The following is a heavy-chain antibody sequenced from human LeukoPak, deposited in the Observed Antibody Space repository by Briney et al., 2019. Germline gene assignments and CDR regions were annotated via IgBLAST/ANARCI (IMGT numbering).Heavy chain of an antibody. V-gene: IGHV1-69*13. Sequence: GASVKVSCKASGYTFTGYYMHWVRQAPGQGLEWMGGIIPIFGTANYAQKFQGRVTITADESTSTAYMELSSLRSEDTAVYYCARDPLYCSGGSCYSGSWFDPWGQGTLVTVSS. D-gene: IGHD2-15*01. CDR3: ARDPLYCSGGSCYSGSWFDP. CDR1: GYTFTGYY. CDR2: IIPIFGTA. J-gene: IGHJ5*02.